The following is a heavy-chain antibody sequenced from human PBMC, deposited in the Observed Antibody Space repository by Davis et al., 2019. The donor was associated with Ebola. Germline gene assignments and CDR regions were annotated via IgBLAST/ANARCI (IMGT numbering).Heavy chain of an antibody. CDR1: GFTFSDYY. CDR3: AREVGYYDILTSPRFDY. Sequence: GESLKISCASSGFTFSDYYMSWIRQAPGKGLELVSYISSRSSYTNYADSVKGRFTISRDNAKNSLYLQMNSLRAEDTAVYYCAREVGYYDILTSPRFDYWGQGTLVTVSS. D-gene: IGHD3-9*01. J-gene: IGHJ4*02. CDR2: ISSRSSYT. V-gene: IGHV3-11*06.